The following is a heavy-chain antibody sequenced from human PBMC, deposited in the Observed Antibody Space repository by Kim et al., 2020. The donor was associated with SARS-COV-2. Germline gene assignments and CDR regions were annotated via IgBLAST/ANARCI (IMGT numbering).Heavy chain of an antibody. J-gene: IGHJ1*01. Sequence: SETLSLTCTVSGGSVSSGSYYWSWIRQPPGKGLEWIGYIYYSGSTNYNPSLKSRVTISVDTSKNQFSLKLSSVTAADTAVYYCASEYSSSWYGAEYFQHWGQGTLVTVSS. V-gene: IGHV4-61*01. D-gene: IGHD6-13*01. CDR3: ASEYSSSWYGAEYFQH. CDR1: GGSVSSGSYY. CDR2: IYYSGST.